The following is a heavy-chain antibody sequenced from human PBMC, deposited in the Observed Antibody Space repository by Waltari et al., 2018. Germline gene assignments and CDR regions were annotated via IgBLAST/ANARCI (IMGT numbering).Heavy chain of an antibody. CDR3: ERDEGGNRARTDSMVRGVTTDDHDGLDV. Sequence: EVQLLESGGGLVQPGGSLRLSCAASGFTFSSYSMSWVRQAPGKGLEWLAVIWADGMKKYYGDAVKGRVTISRDYAKNTLYLQMNSRRVEDTAVYYCERDEGGNRARTDSMVRGVTTDDHDGLDVWGQGTTVTVS. D-gene: IGHD3-10*01. J-gene: IGHJ6*02. V-gene: IGHV3-23*03. CDR1: GFTFSSYS. CDR2: IWADGMKK.